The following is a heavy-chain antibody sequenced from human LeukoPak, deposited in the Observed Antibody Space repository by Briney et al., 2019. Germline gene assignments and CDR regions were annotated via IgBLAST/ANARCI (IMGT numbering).Heavy chain of an antibody. V-gene: IGHV5-51*01. D-gene: IGHD5-12*01. CDR1: GYSFSSYW. Sequence: RGESLKISCKVSGYSFSSYWIGWVRQMPGKGLEWMGIIYPGDSDTRYSPSFQGQVSISADKSISTAYLQWSSLKASDTAMYYCARLPLRGYGGFDNWGQGTLVTVSS. CDR2: IYPGDSDT. CDR3: ARLPLRGYGGFDN. J-gene: IGHJ4*02.